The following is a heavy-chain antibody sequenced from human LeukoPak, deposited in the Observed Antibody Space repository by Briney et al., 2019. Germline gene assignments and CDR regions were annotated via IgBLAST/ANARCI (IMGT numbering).Heavy chain of an antibody. D-gene: IGHD4-17*01. CDR2: MSGSGDNT. V-gene: IGHV3-23*01. CDR1: GFTFSTHA. Sequence: GGSLRLSCAASGFTFSTHAMSWVRQAPGRGLEWVSAMSGSGDNTFYGDSVKGRFTISRDNSKNTLYLQMNSLRAEDTAVYYCARVYGDYGYYYYYGMDVWGQGTTVTVSS. J-gene: IGHJ6*02. CDR3: ARVYGDYGYYYYYGMDV.